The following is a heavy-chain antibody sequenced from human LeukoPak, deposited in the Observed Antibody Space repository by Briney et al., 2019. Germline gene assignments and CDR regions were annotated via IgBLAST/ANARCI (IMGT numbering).Heavy chain of an antibody. CDR2: INPNSGGT. J-gene: IGHJ5*02. CDR3: ARDSRYSSGWYSPNFVLNWFDP. CDR1: GYTFTGYY. D-gene: IGHD6-19*01. V-gene: IGHV1-2*02. Sequence: ASVKVSCKASGYTFTGYYMHWVRQAPGQGLEWMGWINPNSGGTNYAQKFQGRVTMTRDTSISTACMELSRLRSDDTAVYYCARDSRYSSGWYSPNFVLNWFDPWGQGTLVTVSS.